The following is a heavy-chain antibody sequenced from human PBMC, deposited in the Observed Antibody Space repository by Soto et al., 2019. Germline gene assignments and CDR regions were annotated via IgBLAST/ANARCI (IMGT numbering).Heavy chain of an antibody. CDR1: GFTFSSYA. Sequence: GGSLRLSCAASGFTFSSYAMHWVRQAPGKGLEWVAVISYDGSNKYYADSVKGRFTISRDNSKNTLYLQMNSLRAEDTAVYYCARDRVHPEDDSSGYYYVGAFDIWGQGTMVTVSS. J-gene: IGHJ3*02. V-gene: IGHV3-30-3*01. D-gene: IGHD3-22*01. CDR2: ISYDGSNK. CDR3: ARDRVHPEDDSSGYYYVGAFDI.